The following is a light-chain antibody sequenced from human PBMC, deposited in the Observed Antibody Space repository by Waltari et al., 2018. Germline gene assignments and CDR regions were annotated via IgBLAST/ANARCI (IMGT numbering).Light chain of an antibody. V-gene: IGKV1-39*01. Sequence: DIQMTQSPSSLSASVGDRVTITCRARQSISSYLHWYKQKPGKAPKLLIYAASSLQSGVPSRFSGSGSGTDFTLTISSLQPEDFATYYCQQSYSTPRTFGQGTKVEIK. CDR1: QSISSY. CDR3: QQSYSTPRT. J-gene: IGKJ1*01. CDR2: AAS.